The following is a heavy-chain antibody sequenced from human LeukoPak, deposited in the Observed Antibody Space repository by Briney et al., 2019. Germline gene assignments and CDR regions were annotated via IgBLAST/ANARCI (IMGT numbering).Heavy chain of an antibody. J-gene: IGHJ6*03. D-gene: IGHD1-1*01. CDR2: ISAYNGNT. CDR1: GYTFTSFG. CDR3: ARDGAERPYYMDV. Sequence: AASVKVSCKASGYTFTSFGISWVRQAPGQGLEWMGWISAYNGNTNYAQRLQGRVTMTTDTSTTTAYMELRSLTSDDTAMYYCARDGAERPYYMDVWGKGTTVTISS. V-gene: IGHV1-18*01.